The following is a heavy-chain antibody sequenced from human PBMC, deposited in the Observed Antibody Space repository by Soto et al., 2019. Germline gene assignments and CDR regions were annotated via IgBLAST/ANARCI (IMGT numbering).Heavy chain of an antibody. CDR3: ARDRLMATAGTARHYFGLDV. CDR2: IYYSGST. D-gene: IGHD5-18*01. V-gene: IGHV4-31*03. J-gene: IGHJ6*02. Sequence: TLSLTCTVSGGSIRSGGYYWSWVRQSPRRGLEWIGNIYYSGSTYYNPSLKSRLTISVDASKNQFSLNLSSVTAADTAVYYCARDRLMATAGTARHYFGLDVWGQGTKVTVSS. CDR1: GGSIRSGGYY.